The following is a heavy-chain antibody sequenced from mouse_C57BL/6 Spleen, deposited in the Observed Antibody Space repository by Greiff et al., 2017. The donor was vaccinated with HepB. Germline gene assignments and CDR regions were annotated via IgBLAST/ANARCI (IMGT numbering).Heavy chain of an antibody. D-gene: IGHD1-1*01. CDR1: GYTFTSYW. Sequence: VQLQQPGAELVMPGASVKLSCKASGYTFTSYWMHWVKQRPGQGLEWIGEIDPSDSYTNYNQKFKGKSTLTVDKSSSTAYMQLSSLTSEDSAVYYCARRLTTVVAYWYFDVWGTGTTVTVSS. V-gene: IGHV1-69*01. J-gene: IGHJ1*03. CDR3: ARRLTTVVAYWYFDV. CDR2: IDPSDSYT.